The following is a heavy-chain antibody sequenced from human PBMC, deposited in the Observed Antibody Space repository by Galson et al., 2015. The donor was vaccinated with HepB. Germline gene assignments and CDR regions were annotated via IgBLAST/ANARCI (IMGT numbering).Heavy chain of an antibody. Sequence: QSGAEVKKPGESLKISCRGSGYSFTSYWIGWVRQMPGKGLEWMGIIYPGDSDTRYSPSFQGQVTISADKSISTAYLQWSSLKASDTAMYYCARPYCSSTSCYMGGFDYWGQGTLVTVSS. D-gene: IGHD2-2*02. CDR1: GYSFTSYW. CDR2: IYPGDSDT. CDR3: ARPYCSSTSCYMGGFDY. J-gene: IGHJ4*02. V-gene: IGHV5-51*01.